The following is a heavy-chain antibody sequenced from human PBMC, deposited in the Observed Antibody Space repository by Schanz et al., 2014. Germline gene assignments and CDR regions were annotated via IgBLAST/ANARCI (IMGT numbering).Heavy chain of an antibody. D-gene: IGHD3-10*01. CDR3: ARPALWFGDNCFDP. J-gene: IGHJ5*02. CDR2: IGNGGVTI. CDR1: GFTFSSNS. V-gene: IGHV3-48*01. Sequence: EVQLVESGGGLVQPGGSLRLSCAASGFTFSSNSMNWVRQAPGKGLEWISYIGNGGVTIYYADSVKGRFTISRDNAKNTLYLQMNSLRAEDTAVYYCARPALWFGDNCFDPWGQGTLVTVSS.